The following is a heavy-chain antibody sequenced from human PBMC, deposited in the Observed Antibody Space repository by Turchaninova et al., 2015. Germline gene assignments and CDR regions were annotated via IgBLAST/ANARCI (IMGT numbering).Heavy chain of an antibody. CDR1: VNSVTSHC. J-gene: IGHJ3*02. Sequence: EVRLVPSGHQVRKPGESLNISCSMSVNSVTSHCIGGVRQRPGKGLEWMGIIFPGDSDTKYSPSFRGQVTMSVDKSINTAYLQWTSLRASDTATYFCARPYNYYESGAYHTGTAFDTWGQGTMVSVSS. CDR2: IFPGDSDT. V-gene: IGHV5-51*03. D-gene: IGHD3-22*01. CDR3: ARPYNYYESGAYHTGTAFDT.